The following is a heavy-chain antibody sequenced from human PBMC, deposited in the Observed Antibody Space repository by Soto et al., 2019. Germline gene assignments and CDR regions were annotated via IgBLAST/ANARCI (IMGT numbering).Heavy chain of an antibody. Sequence: QVQLQESGPGLVRPSETLSLICTVSGGSISSYYWSWSLQPPGKGLEWIGYIYYSGTTRYNPSLKSRVTISVDTSKNQFSLKLSSLTAADTAVYHCARHVPYCSDSSHCAYGLDVWGQGTTVTVSS. V-gene: IGHV4-59*08. CDR1: GGSISSYY. J-gene: IGHJ6*02. CDR2: IYYSGTT. D-gene: IGHD2-15*01. CDR3: ARHVPYCSDSSHCAYGLDV.